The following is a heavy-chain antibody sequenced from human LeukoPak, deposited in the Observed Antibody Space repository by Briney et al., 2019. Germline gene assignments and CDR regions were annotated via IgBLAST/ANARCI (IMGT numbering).Heavy chain of an antibody. CDR1: GGSISGYY. J-gene: IGHJ5*02. CDR2: IYYSGST. D-gene: IGHD3-3*01. Sequence: SETLSLTCTVSGGSISGYYWSWIRQPPGKGLEWTGYIYYSGSTNYNPSLKSRVTMFVDTSKNQFSLKLGSVTAAETAVYYCARHKAPFFGNYTDWFDPWGQGTLVTVSS. V-gene: IGHV4-59*08. CDR3: ARHKAPFFGNYTDWFDP.